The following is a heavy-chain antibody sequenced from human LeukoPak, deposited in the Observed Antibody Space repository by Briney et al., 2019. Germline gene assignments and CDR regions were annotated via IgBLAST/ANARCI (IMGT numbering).Heavy chain of an antibody. CDR2: IYYSGST. CDR3: ARDAGYSSSWPYY. J-gene: IGHJ4*02. D-gene: IGHD6-13*01. Sequence: SETLSLTCTVSGGSISSYYWSWIRQPPGKGLEWIGYIYYSGSTNYNPSLKSRVTISVDTSKNQFSLKLSSVTAADTAVYYCARDAGYSSSWPYYWGQGTLVTVSS. CDR1: GGSISSYY. V-gene: IGHV4-59*01.